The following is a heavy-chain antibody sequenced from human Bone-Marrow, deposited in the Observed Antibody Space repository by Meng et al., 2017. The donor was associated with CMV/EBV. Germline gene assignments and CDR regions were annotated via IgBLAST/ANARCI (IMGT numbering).Heavy chain of an antibody. D-gene: IGHD3-3*01. Sequence: ASVKGSCKASGYTFTGYYMHWVRQAPGQGLEWMGWINPNSGGTNYAQKFQGRVTMTRDTSISTAYMELSRLRSDDTAVYYCARASPYYDFWSGYYFDYLGQGTRVTGSS. V-gene: IGHV1-2*02. CDR1: GYTFTGYY. CDR3: ARASPYYDFWSGYYFDY. J-gene: IGHJ4*02. CDR2: INPNSGGT.